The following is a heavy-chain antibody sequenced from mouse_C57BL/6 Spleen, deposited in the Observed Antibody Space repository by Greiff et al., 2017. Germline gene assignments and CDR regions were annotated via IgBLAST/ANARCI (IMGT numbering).Heavy chain of an antibody. Sequence: VQLKESGGGLVKPGGSLKLSCAASGFTFSDYGMHWVRQAPEKGLEWVAYISSGSSTIYYADTVKGRFTISRDNAKNTLFLQMTSLRSEDPAMYYCARHYYGSSPCFDYWGQGTTLTVSS. J-gene: IGHJ2*01. V-gene: IGHV5-17*01. D-gene: IGHD1-1*01. CDR3: ARHYYGSSPCFDY. CDR1: GFTFSDYG. CDR2: ISSGSSTI.